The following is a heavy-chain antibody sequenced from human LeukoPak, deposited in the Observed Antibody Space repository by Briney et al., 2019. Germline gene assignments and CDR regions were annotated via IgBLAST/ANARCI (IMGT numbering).Heavy chain of an antibody. CDR1: GDSITSGGYS. V-gene: IGHV4-30-4*07. Sequence: SETLSLICVVSGDSITSGGYSWSWIRQPPGKGLEWVGYIYDSGIAFYNPSLKSRVTMSVDTSKNQFSLKLSSVTAADTAVYYCARQVAAGSYYYGSGRYPFDYWGQGTLVTVSS. D-gene: IGHD3-10*01. CDR3: ARQVAAGSYYYGSGRYPFDY. CDR2: IYDSGIA. J-gene: IGHJ4*02.